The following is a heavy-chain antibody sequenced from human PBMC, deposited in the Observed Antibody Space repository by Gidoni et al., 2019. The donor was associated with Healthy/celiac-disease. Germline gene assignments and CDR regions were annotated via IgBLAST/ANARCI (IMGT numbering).Heavy chain of an antibody. CDR3: AGDAFDI. CDR2: IYSGGST. CDR1: GLTVSSNY. Sequence: EVQLVESGGGLVQPGGSLRISCAASGLTVSSNYMSWVRQAPGKGLEWVSVIYSGGSTYYADSVKGRFTISRDNAKNTLYLQMNSLRAEDTAVYDCAGDAFDIWGQGTMVTVSS. J-gene: IGHJ3*02. V-gene: IGHV3-66*01.